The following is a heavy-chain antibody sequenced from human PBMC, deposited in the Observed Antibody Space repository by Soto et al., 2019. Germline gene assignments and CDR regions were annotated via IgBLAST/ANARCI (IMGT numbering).Heavy chain of an antibody. Sequence: PSETLSLTCTVSGGSISSYYWSWIRQPPGKGLEWIGYIYYSGSTNYNPSLKSRVTISVDTSKNQFPLKLSSVTAADTAVYYCARHYDFWSGSPFDPWGQGTLVTVSS. CDR3: ARHYDFWSGSPFDP. CDR1: GGSISSYY. J-gene: IGHJ5*02. CDR2: IYYSGST. V-gene: IGHV4-59*01. D-gene: IGHD3-3*01.